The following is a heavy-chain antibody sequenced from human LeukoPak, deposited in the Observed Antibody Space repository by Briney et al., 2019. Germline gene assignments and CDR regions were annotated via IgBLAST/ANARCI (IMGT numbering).Heavy chain of an antibody. CDR2: INAGNGNT. Sequence: GASVKVSCKASGYTFTSYAMHWVRQAPGQRLEWMGWINAGNGNTKYSQKFQGRVTITRDTSASTAYMELSSLRSEDTAVYYCARDSLPTYYYGSGSYYGYFQYWGQGTLVTVSS. CDR1: GYTFTSYA. V-gene: IGHV1-3*01. CDR3: ARDSLPTYYYGSGSYYGYFQY. D-gene: IGHD3-10*01. J-gene: IGHJ1*01.